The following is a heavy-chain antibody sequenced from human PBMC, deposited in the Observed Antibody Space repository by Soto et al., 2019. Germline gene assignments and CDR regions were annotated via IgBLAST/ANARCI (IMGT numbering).Heavy chain of an antibody. Sequence: DALKITCKGSGYSFTSYWINWVRQMPGKGPEWKGVIYSGDSDTRYSPTFQVQVTIAADKSIYTASPQCRRLKPSGTAVYYCARHRGSPGSYFGLGVWGQGPTVTVSS. CDR3: ARHRGSPGSYFGLGV. CDR1: GYSFTSYW. CDR2: IYSGDSDT. J-gene: IGHJ6*02. V-gene: IGHV5-51*01. D-gene: IGHD5-12*01.